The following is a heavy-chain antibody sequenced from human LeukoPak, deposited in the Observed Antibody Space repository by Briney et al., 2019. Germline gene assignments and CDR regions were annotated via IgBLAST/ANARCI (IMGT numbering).Heavy chain of an antibody. CDR1: GSTFTVNC. CDR2: FSIKIGGT. V-gene: IGHV1-2*02. D-gene: IGHD3-9*01. CDR3: ARDSLCRTQNYDISTSFSTDY. J-gene: IGHJ4*02. Sequence: SVKVSCKGSGSTFTVNCIHWVRHAPGPGHGRMGCFSIKIGGTNYAQRFQGRVSMSRDTSISTAYKELRRVRSDHTAVYCCARDSLCRTQNYDISTSFSTDYWGQGTLVTVSS.